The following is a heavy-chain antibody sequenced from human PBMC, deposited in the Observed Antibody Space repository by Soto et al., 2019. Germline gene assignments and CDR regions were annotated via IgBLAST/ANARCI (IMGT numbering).Heavy chain of an antibody. CDR1: GFTFSSYA. V-gene: IGHV3-30-3*01. D-gene: IGHD3-16*01. J-gene: IGHJ4*02. CDR2: ISYDGSNK. Sequence: QVQLVESGGGVVQPGRSVRLSCAASGFTFSSYAMPWVRQAPGKGLEWVAVISYDGSNKYYADSVKGRFTISRDNSKNTLYQQMNSLRAEDTAVYYCARALPVGGLAYWGQGTLVTVSS. CDR3: ARALPVGGLAY.